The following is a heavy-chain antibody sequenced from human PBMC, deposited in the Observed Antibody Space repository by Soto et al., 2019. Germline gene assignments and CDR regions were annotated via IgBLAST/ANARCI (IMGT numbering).Heavy chain of an antibody. V-gene: IGHV4-34*01. CDR1: GGSFGGYY. Sequence: SETLSLTCAVYGGSFGGYYWSWIRQPPGKGLEWIGEINHSGSTNYNPSLKSRVTISVDTSKNQFSLKLSSVTAADTAVYYCARRGDYVQHTIGSGLFDYWGQGTLVTVSS. D-gene: IGHD4-17*01. J-gene: IGHJ4*02. CDR2: INHSGST. CDR3: ARRGDYVQHTIGSGLFDY.